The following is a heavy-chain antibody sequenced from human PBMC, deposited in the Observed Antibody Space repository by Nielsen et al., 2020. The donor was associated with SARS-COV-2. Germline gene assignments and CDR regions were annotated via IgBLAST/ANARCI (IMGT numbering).Heavy chain of an antibody. V-gene: IGHV4-34*01. CDR2: IYYSGST. D-gene: IGHD7-27*01. CDR1: GGSFSGYY. Sequence: SETLSLTCAVYGGSFSGYYWSWIRQPPEKGLEWIGSIYYSGSTYYNPSLKSRVTISVDTSKNQFSLKLSSVTAADTAVYYCARAGVRGGWFDPWGQGTLVTVSS. CDR3: ARAGVRGGWFDP. J-gene: IGHJ5*02.